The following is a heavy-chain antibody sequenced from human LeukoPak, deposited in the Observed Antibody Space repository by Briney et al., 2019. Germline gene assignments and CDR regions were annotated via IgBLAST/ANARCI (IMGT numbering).Heavy chain of an antibody. CDR3: ASDGYCSGGSCYNRWDY. V-gene: IGHV3-48*04. Sequence: GGSLRLSCAASGFTFSSYSMNWVRQAPGKGLEWVSYISSSSSTIYYADSVKGRFTISRDNAKNSLYLQMYSLRAEDTAVYYCASDGYCSGGSCYNRWDYWGQGTLVTVSS. J-gene: IGHJ4*02. CDR2: ISSSSSTI. D-gene: IGHD2-15*01. CDR1: GFTFSSYS.